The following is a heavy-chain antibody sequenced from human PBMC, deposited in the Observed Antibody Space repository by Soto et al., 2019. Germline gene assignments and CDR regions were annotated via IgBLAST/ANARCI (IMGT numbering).Heavy chain of an antibody. D-gene: IGHD3-10*01. CDR2: INHSGST. CDR1: GGSFSGYY. Sequence: SSETLSLTCAAYGGSFSGYYWSWIRQPPGKGLEWIGEINHSGSTNYNPSLKSRVTISVDTSKNQFSLKLSSVTAADTAVYYCPRGGPYYYGSGSYSRRWFDPWGQGTLVTVSS. V-gene: IGHV4-34*01. J-gene: IGHJ5*02. CDR3: PRGGPYYYGSGSYSRRWFDP.